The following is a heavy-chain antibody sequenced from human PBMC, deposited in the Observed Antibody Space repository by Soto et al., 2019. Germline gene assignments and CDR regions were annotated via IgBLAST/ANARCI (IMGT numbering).Heavy chain of an antibody. CDR1: GGSISSYY. CDR3: ARGTTVTTGPNTS. J-gene: IGHJ4*02. D-gene: IGHD4-17*01. Sequence: SETLSLTCTVSGGSISSYYWSWIRQPPGKGLEWIGYIYYSGSTNYNPSLKSRVTISVDTSKNQFSLKLSSVTAADTAVYYCARGTTVTTGPNTSWGQGTLVTVSS. V-gene: IGHV4-59*01. CDR2: IYYSGST.